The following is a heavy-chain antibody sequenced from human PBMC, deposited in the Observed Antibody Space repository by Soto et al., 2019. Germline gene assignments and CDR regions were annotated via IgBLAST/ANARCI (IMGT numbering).Heavy chain of an antibody. CDR3: ARERRPSSTLRTTYSFEH. CDR1: RGSVSSDNHY. J-gene: IGHJ4*02. CDR2: AHYSGST. D-gene: IGHD2-15*01. Sequence: QLQLQESGPGLVKPSEPLSLTCTVSRGSVSSDNHYWTWIRQPTGKGLEWIGYAHYSGSTNYNPSLKSRVTISPDTSKNQLYPRLTSVPAADSAIYSCARERRPSSTLRTTYSFEHWGPGTRVTVSS. V-gene: IGHV4-61*01.